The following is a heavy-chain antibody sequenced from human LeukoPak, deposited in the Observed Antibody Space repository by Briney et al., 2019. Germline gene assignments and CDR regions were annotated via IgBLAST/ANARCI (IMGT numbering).Heavy chain of an antibody. CDR3: ARDGYNYVGGFDY. D-gene: IGHD5-24*01. CDR1: GFTFSSYS. CDR2: ISSSSSYI. J-gene: IGHJ4*02. V-gene: IGHV3-21*01. Sequence: GGSLRLSCAASGFTFSSYSMNWVRQALGKGLEWVSSISSSSSYIYYADSVKGRFTISRDNAKNSLYLQMNSLRAEDTAVYYCARDGYNYVGGFDYWGQGTLVTVSS.